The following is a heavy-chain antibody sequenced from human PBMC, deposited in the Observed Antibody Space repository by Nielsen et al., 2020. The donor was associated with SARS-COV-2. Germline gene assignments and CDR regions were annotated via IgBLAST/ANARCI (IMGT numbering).Heavy chain of an antibody. Sequence: LKISCEASGFTFSNYGMHWGRHAPGKGLERVSGISWNSGSIGYADSVKGRFTISRDNAKNSLYLQMNSLRAEDTALYYCAKDPRENWYFDLWGRGTLVTVSS. CDR3: AKDPRENWYFDL. V-gene: IGHV3-9*01. CDR2: ISWNSGSI. J-gene: IGHJ2*01. CDR1: GFTFSNYG.